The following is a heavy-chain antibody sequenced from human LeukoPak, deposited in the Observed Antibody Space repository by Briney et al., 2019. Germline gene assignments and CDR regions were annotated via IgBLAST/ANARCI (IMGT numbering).Heavy chain of an antibody. J-gene: IGHJ3*02. CDR2: ISAYNGNT. CDR3: ARFSYDSSGYWTVYALDI. V-gene: IGHV1-18*01. CDR1: GYTFTSYG. Sequence: ASVKVSCKASGYTFTSYGISWVRQAPGQGLEWMGWISAYNGNTNYAQKLQDRVTMTTDTSMSTAYMELRSLRSDDTAVYYCARFSYDSSGYWTVYALDIWGQGTMVTVSS. D-gene: IGHD3-22*01.